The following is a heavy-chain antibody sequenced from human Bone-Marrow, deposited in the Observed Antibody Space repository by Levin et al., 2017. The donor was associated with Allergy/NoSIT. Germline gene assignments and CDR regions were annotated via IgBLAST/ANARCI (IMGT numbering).Heavy chain of an antibody. CDR2: ISSDAATT. D-gene: IGHD3-22*01. J-gene: IGHJ4*02. CDR1: GFTFTDYF. V-gene: IGHV3-11*01. CDR3: AREATYSDTTGYKLFDF. Sequence: GGSLRPSCVASGFTFTDYFMSWIRQSPGGGLEWVAYISSDAATTYYADSVRGRLTISRDNAKRSVYLGMSSLRPEATAVYYCAREATYSDTTGYKLFDFWGQGALVTVSS.